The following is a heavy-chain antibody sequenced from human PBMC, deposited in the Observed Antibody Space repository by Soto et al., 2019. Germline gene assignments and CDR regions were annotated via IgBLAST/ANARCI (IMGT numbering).Heavy chain of an antibody. J-gene: IGHJ6*02. CDR3: ARDPYDILTGYYASYYYGMDV. D-gene: IGHD3-9*01. Sequence: ASVKVSCKAAGYTFTNYGISWVRQAPGQGLEWMGWISAYNGNTNYAQKLQGRVTMTTDTSTSTAYMELRSLRSDDTAVYYCARDPYDILTGYYASYYYGMDVWGQGTTVTVSS. CDR2: ISAYNGNT. CDR1: GYTFTNYG. V-gene: IGHV1-18*01.